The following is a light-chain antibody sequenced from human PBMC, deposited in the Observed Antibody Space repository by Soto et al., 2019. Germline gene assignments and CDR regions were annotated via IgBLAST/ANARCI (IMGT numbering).Light chain of an antibody. J-gene: IGKJ3*01. CDR1: QSVGSSY. CDR3: QQYGRSPFT. V-gene: IGKV3-20*01. Sequence: EIVLTQSPGTLSLSPGERATLSCRASQSVGSSYLAWYQHKPGQAPRLLIYGTSSRATGIPDRFSGSGTGTDFTLTISRLEPEDFAVYYCQQYGRSPFTFGPGTKVDIK. CDR2: GTS.